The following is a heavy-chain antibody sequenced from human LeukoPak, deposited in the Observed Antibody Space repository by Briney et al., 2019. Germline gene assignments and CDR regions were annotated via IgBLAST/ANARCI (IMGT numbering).Heavy chain of an antibody. CDR3: ARNYYDSSGFVFDY. CDR2: IYTSGST. V-gene: IGHV4-4*07. D-gene: IGHD3-22*01. CDR1: GGSISSYY. J-gene: IGHJ4*02. Sequence: SETLSLTCTVSGGSISSYYWSWIRQPAGKGLEWIGRIYTSGSTNYNPSLKSRVTISVDTSKNQFSLKPSSVTAADTAVYYCARNYYDSSGFVFDYWGQGTLVTVSS.